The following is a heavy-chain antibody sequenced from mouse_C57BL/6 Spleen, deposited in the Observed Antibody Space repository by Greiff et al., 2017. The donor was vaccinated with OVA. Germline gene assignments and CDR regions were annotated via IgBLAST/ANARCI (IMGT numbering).Heavy chain of an antibody. Sequence: VQLKQSGAELVKPGASVKLSCTASGFNIKDYYMHWVKQRTEQGLEWIGRIDPEDGETKYAPKFQGKATITADTSSNTAYLQLSGLTSEDTAVYYGARDDYDPYYAMDYWGQGTSVTVSS. J-gene: IGHJ4*01. D-gene: IGHD2-4*01. V-gene: IGHV14-2*01. CDR2: IDPEDGET. CDR3: ARDDYDPYYAMDY. CDR1: GFNIKDYY.